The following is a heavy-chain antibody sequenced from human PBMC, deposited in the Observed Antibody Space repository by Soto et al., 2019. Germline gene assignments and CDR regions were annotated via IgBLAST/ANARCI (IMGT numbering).Heavy chain of an antibody. J-gene: IGHJ4*02. Sequence: QVQLQQWGAGLLKPSETLSLTCAVYGGSFSGYYWSWIRQPPGKGLEWIGEINHSGSTNYNPSLKSRVTISVDTSKNKCSLKLSSVTAADTAVYSCARTNTVAGAFEYWGQVTLVTVSS. V-gene: IGHV4-34*01. CDR3: ARTNTVAGAFEY. CDR1: GGSFSGYY. D-gene: IGHD6-19*01. CDR2: INHSGST.